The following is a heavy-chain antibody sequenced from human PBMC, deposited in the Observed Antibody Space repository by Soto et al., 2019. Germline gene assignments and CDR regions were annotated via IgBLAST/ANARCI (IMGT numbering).Heavy chain of an antibody. CDR2: INYRGST. CDR3: VRGQPHRITIFEVVIRSYDYGMDV. J-gene: IGHJ6*02. D-gene: IGHD3-3*01. Sequence: QVQLQQWGAGLLKPSETLSLTCAVYGGSFTGYYWTWIRQTPGKGLEWIGEINYRGSTYYNPSLESRITMAVDTSKNQFSLKLSSVTAADMAVYFCVRGQPHRITIFEVVIRSYDYGMDVWGQGTTVTVSS. V-gene: IGHV4-34*01. CDR1: GGSFTGYY.